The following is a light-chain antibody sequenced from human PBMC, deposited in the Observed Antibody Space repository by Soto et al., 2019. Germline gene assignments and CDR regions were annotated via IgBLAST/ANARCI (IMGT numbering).Light chain of an antibody. V-gene: IGKV3-15*01. CDR1: QSVSSN. Sequence: EIVMTQSPATLSVSPGERATLSCRASQSVSSNFAWYQQKPGQAPRLLIYGASTRATGIPDRFSGSGVGTEFTLTISSLQSEDFAVYYCQQYNNWPLTFGQGTRLEIK. J-gene: IGKJ5*01. CDR2: GAS. CDR3: QQYNNWPLT.